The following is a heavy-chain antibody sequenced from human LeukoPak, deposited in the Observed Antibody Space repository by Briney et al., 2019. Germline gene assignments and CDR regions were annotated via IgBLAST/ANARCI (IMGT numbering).Heavy chain of an antibody. CDR3: AREYYGVGWWQPPHNWFDP. V-gene: IGHV1-2*02. J-gene: IGHJ5*02. D-gene: IGHD2-21*01. Sequence: ASVKVSCKASGYTFTGYYMHWVRQAPGQGLEWMGWINPNSGGTSYAQKFQGRVTMTRDTSISTAYMELSRLRSDDTAVYYCAREYYGVGWWQPPHNWFDPWGQGTLVTVSS. CDR1: GYTFTGYY. CDR2: INPNSGGT.